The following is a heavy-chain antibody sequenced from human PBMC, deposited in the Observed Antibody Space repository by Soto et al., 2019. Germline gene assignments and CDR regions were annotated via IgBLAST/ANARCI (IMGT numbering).Heavy chain of an antibody. CDR1: GFTFSSYG. CDR2: FNGRGGNI. CDR3: GKAGRPPYSIDY. D-gene: IGHD2-21*01. J-gene: IGHJ4*02. V-gene: IGHV3-23*01. Sequence: GGSLRLSCAASGFTFSSYGMSWVRQAPGKGLEWVSTFNGRGGNIYYAESVKGRVAISRDNSKETLYLQMNSLRAEDTAVYYCGKAGRPPYSIDYSGQGALVTVCS.